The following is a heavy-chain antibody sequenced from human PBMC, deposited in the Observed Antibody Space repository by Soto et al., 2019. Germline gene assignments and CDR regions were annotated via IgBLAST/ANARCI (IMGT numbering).Heavy chain of an antibody. D-gene: IGHD6-13*01. CDR3: ARDFVPAAGTSWAANRLDP. CDR2: ISYDGNNN. CDR1: GFTFSTYA. V-gene: IGHV3-30-3*01. Sequence: QVQLVESGGGVVQPGMSLRLSCAASGFTFSTYAMYWVRQPPGEGLEWVAVISYDGNNNYYTDSVKGRLTISRDNSKNTLYLQMNNLRSEDTALYYCARDFVPAAGTSWAANRLDPWGQGTLVTVSS. J-gene: IGHJ5*02.